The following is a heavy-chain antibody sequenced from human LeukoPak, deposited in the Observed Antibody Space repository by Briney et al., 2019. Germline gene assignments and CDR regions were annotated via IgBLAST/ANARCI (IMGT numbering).Heavy chain of an antibody. V-gene: IGHV1-2*04. Sequence: ASVKVSCKASGFTFTGYYMHWVRQAPGQGLEWMGWINPNSGGTNYAQKFQGWVTMTRDTSISTAYMELSRLRSDDTAVYYCARVPRIAAAGEDWYFDLWGRGTLVTVSS. CDR1: GFTFTGYY. D-gene: IGHD6-13*01. CDR3: ARVPRIAAAGEDWYFDL. J-gene: IGHJ2*01. CDR2: INPNSGGT.